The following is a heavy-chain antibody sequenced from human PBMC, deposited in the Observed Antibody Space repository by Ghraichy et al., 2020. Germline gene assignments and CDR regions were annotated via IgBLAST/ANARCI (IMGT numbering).Heavy chain of an antibody. V-gene: IGHV3-23*01. Sequence: GGSLRLSCAASGFTFSSYAMSWVRQAPGKGLEWVSAISGSGGSTYYADSVKGRFTISRDNSKNTLYLQMNSLRAEDTAVYYCAKGPARMPTPYYFDYWGQGTLVTVSS. D-gene: IGHD2-15*01. CDR3: AKGPARMPTPYYFDY. J-gene: IGHJ4*02. CDR1: GFTFSSYA. CDR2: ISGSGGST.